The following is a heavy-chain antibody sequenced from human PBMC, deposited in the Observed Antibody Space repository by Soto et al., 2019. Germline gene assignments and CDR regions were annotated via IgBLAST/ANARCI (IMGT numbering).Heavy chain of an antibody. CDR3: TRVVVVGPAAINWFDP. J-gene: IGHJ5*02. Sequence: GGSLRLSCTASGFTFGDYAMSWVRQAPGKGLEWVGFIRSKAYGGTTEYAASVKGRFTISRDDSKSIAYLQMNSLKTEDTAVYYCTRVVVVGPAAINWFDPWGQGTLVTVSS. V-gene: IGHV3-49*04. D-gene: IGHD2-2*01. CDR2: IRSKAYGGTT. CDR1: GFTFGDYA.